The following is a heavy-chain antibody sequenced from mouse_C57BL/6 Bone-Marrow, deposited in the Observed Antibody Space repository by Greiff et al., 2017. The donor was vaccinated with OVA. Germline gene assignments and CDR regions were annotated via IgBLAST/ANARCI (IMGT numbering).Heavy chain of an antibody. CDR1: GFTFSDYY. CDR3: ASPLTGTHYAMDY. V-gene: IGHV5-12*01. D-gene: IGHD4-1*01. CDR2: ISNGGGST. J-gene: IGHJ4*01. Sequence: EVQLQESGGGLVQPGGSLKLSCAASGFTFSDYYMYWVRQTPEKRLEWVAYISNGGGSTYYPDTVKGRFTISRDNAKKTLYLQMRRLKSEYTPMYYCASPLTGTHYAMDYWGQGTSVTVSS.